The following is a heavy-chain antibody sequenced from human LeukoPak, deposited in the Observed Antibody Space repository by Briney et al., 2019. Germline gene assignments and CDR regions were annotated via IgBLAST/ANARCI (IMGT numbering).Heavy chain of an antibody. J-gene: IGHJ4*02. CDR3: AREWEQQLVRGDFDY. CDR2: ISSSGSSI. V-gene: IGHV3-11*04. CDR1: GFNFNDYY. Sequence: GGSLRLSCAASGFNFNDYYMSWVRQVPGKGLEWVSYISSSGSSIYYADSVRGRFTISRDNAKNSLYLQMNSLRAEDTAVYYCAREWEQQLVRGDFDYWGQGTLVTVSS. D-gene: IGHD6-13*01.